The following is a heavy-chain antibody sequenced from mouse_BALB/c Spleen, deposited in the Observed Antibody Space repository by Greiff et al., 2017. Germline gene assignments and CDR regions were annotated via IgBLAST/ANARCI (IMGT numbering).Heavy chain of an antibody. CDR3: AREHYAGDEVDFYYALDY. V-gene: IGHV1-12*01. D-gene: IGHD1-2*01. J-gene: IGHJ4*01. Sequence: QVQLQQSGAELVRPGASVKMSCKASGYTFTGYNMHWVKQTPEQGLEWIGNIYPGNGGTKYNQKFKGKATLTADTSSSTTYMQLSSLTSEDSAVYFCAREHYAGDEVDFYYALDYWGQGTSVTVSS. CDR2: IYPGNGGT. CDR1: GYTFTGYN.